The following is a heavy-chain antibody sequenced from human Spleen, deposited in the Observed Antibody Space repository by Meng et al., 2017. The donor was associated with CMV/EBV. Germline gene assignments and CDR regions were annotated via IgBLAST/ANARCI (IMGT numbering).Heavy chain of an antibody. CDR2: ISGGGGST. J-gene: IGHJ5*02. CDR3: AKDSTYSA. Sequence: GESLKISCAASGFRFNNFGMSWVRQAPGKGLEWVSGISGGGGSTYHADSVRRRFTISRDNSKNTLYLQMNSLRAEDTAVYYCAKDSTYSAWGQGTLVTVSS. CDR1: GFRFNNFG. V-gene: IGHV3-23*01. D-gene: IGHD6-13*01.